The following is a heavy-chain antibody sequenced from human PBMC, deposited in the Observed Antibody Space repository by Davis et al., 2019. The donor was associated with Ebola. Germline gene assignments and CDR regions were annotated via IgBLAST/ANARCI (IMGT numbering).Heavy chain of an antibody. CDR1: GYTFTSYD. CDR3: AEGDDSNLDY. D-gene: IGHD3-3*01. Sequence: AASVKVSCKASGYTFTSYDINWVRQATGQGLEWMGWMNPNSGNTGYAQKFQGRVTMTRDTSTSTVYMELSSLRSEDTAVYYCAEGDDSNLDYWGQGTLVTVSS. J-gene: IGHJ4*02. V-gene: IGHV1-8*01. CDR2: MNPNSGNT.